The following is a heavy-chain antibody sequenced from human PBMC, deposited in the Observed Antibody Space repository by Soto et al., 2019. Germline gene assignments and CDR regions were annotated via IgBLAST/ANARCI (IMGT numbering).Heavy chain of an antibody. CDR3: ARVLVIFGMVINNWFDP. CDR1: GYTFTSYG. D-gene: IGHD3-3*01. Sequence: QVQLVQSGAEVKKPGASVKVSCKASGYTFTSYGISWVRQAPGQGLEWMGWISAYNGNTNYAQKLQGRVTMTTDTSTSTAYMELRSLRSDDTAVYYCARVLVIFGMVINNWFDPWGQGTLVTVSS. V-gene: IGHV1-18*04. J-gene: IGHJ5*02. CDR2: ISAYNGNT.